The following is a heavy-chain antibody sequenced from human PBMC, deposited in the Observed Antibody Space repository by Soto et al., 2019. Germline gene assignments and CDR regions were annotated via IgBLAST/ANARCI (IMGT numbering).Heavy chain of an antibody. J-gene: IGHJ4*02. CDR3: SKWSGYGDL. D-gene: IGHD5-12*01. Sequence: EMQLLESGGGLVQPGGSLRLSCAASGFTMSTYSVTWVRQAPGKGLEWVSGISVTPGITFYADSVKGRFTISRDSSNNAVYLQMNSLRAEDTAMYFCSKWSGYGDLWGQGNLVTVSS. V-gene: IGHV3-23*01. CDR1: GFTMSTYS. CDR2: ISVTPGIT.